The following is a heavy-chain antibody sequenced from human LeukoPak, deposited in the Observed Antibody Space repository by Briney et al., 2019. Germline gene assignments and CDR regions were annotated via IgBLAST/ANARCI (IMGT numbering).Heavy chain of an antibody. D-gene: IGHD6-6*01. CDR3: ARGSPLVP. CDR2: IYTSGST. Sequence: PSETLSLTCTVSGGSISSGGYYYSWIRQPAGRELEWIGRIYTSGSTNYNPSLKSRVTISLDTSKNQFSLKLTSVTAADTAVYYCARGSPLVPWGQGTLVTVSS. V-gene: IGHV4-61*02. J-gene: IGHJ5*02. CDR1: GGSISSGGYY.